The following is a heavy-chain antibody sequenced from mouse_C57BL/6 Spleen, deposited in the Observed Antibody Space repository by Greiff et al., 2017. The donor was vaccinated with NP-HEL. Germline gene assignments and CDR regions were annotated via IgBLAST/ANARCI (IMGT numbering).Heavy chain of an antibody. J-gene: IGHJ4*01. CDR1: GYTFTSYW. CDR2: IDPSDSYT. D-gene: IGHD1-1*01. V-gene: IGHV1-59*01. Sequence: QVQLQQPGAELVRPGTSVKLSCKASGYTFTSYWMHWVKQRPGQGLEWIGVIDPSDSYTNYNQKFKGKATLTVDTSSSTAYMQLSSLTSEDSAVYDCARDGSSSYAMDYWGQGTSVTVAS. CDR3: ARDGSSSYAMDY.